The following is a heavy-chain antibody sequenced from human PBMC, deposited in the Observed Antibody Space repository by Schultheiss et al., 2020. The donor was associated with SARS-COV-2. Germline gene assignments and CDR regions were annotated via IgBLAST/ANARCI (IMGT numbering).Heavy chain of an antibody. CDR1: GFTFSSYG. D-gene: IGHD3-22*01. CDR3: PYDSSGYGAFDI. J-gene: IGHJ3*02. CDR2: IWYDGSNK. Sequence: GGSLRLSCAASGFTFSSYGMHWVRQAPGKGLEWVAVIWYDGSNKYYADSVKGRFTISRDNSKNTLYLQMNSLRAEDTAVYYCPYDSSGYGAFDIWGQGTMVTVSS. V-gene: IGHV3-33*01.